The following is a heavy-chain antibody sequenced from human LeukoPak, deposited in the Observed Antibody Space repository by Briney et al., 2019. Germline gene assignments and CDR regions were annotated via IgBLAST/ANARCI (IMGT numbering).Heavy chain of an antibody. CDR3: ARYSYDYYYMDV. J-gene: IGHJ6*03. V-gene: IGHV1-2*02. CDR1: GYTFTGYY. CDR2: INPNSGGT. Sequence: ASVTVSCKASGYTFTGYYMHWVRQAPGQGLEGMGWINPNSGGTNYAQKFQGRVTMTRDTSISTAYMELSRLRSDDTAVYYCARYSYDYYYMDVWGKGTTVTVSS. D-gene: IGHD5-18*01.